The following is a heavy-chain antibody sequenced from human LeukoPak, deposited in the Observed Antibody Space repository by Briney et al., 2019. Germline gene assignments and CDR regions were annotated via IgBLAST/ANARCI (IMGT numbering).Heavy chain of an antibody. D-gene: IGHD3-3*01. V-gene: IGHV4-34*01. J-gene: IGHJ3*02. Sequence: SETLSLTCAVYGGSFSGYYWSWIRQPPGKGLEWIGEINHSGSTNYNPSLKSRVTISVDTSKNQFSLKLSSVTAADTAVYYCARGRRFLEWFIPLLRDHDAFDIWGQGTMVTVSS. CDR3: ARGRRFLEWFIPLLRDHDAFDI. CDR2: INHSGST. CDR1: GGSFSGYY.